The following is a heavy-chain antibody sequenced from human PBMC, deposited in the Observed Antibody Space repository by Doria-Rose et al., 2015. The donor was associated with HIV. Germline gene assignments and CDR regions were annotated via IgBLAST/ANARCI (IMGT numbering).Heavy chain of an antibody. D-gene: IGHD6-13*01. Sequence: QITLKESGPVLVKPTETLTLTCTVSGVSLSSPGMGVSWIRQPPGKALEWLANIFSDDERSYKTSLKSRLTISRSTSKSQVVLTMIDMDPVDTATYYCARIKSSRWYHKYYFDFWGQGTLVIVSA. V-gene: IGHV2-26*01. CDR2: IFSDDER. J-gene: IGHJ4*02. CDR3: ARIKSSRWYHKYYFDF. CDR1: GVSLSSPGMG.